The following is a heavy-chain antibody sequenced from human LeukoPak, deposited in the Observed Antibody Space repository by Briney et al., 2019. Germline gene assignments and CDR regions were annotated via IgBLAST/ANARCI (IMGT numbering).Heavy chain of an antibody. V-gene: IGHV4-34*01. Sequence: SETLSLTCAVYGGSFSGYYWSWIRQPPGKGLEWIGEINHSGSTNYNPSLKSRVTISVDTSKNQLSLKLSSVTAADTAVYYCARGGKGSDILTGSPGVFDYWGQGTLVTVSS. CDR2: INHSGST. CDR1: GGSFSGYY. D-gene: IGHD3-9*01. CDR3: ARGGKGSDILTGSPGVFDY. J-gene: IGHJ4*02.